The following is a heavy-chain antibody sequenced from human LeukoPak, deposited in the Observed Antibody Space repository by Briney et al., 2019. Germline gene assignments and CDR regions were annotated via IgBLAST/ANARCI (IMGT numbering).Heavy chain of an antibody. J-gene: IGHJ4*02. CDR1: GFTFSSYD. CDR2: IGTAGDT. Sequence: GSLRLSCAASGFTFSSYDMHWVRQATGKGLEWVSAIGTAGDTYYPGSVKGRFTISRENAKNSLYLQMNSLRAGDTAVYYCARAPSFSSGWYFDYWGQGTLVTVSS. V-gene: IGHV3-13*01. CDR3: ARAPSFSSGWYFDY. D-gene: IGHD6-19*01.